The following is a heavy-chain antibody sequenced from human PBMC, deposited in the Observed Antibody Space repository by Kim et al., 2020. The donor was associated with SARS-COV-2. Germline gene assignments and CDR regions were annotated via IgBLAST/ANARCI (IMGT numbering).Heavy chain of an antibody. V-gene: IGHV4-39*01. CDR3: ARLWDVKEWELPSGDYYYGMDV. D-gene: IGHD1-26*01. Sequence: SETLSLTCTVSGGSISSSSYYWGWIRQPPGKGLEWIGSIYYSGSTYYNPSLKSRVTISVDTSKNQFSLKLSSVTAADTAVYYCARLWDVKEWELPSGDYYYGMDVWGQGTTVTVSS. CDR2: IYYSGST. CDR1: GGSISSSSYY. J-gene: IGHJ6*02.